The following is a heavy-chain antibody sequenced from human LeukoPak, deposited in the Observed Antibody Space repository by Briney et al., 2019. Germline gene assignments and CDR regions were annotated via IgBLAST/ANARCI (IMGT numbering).Heavy chain of an antibody. CDR2: INYSGNT. D-gene: IGHD6-13*01. V-gene: IGHV4-39*07. CDR1: GGSISSSSYY. J-gene: IGHJ4*02. CDR3: ARGIAAADIGF. Sequence: SETLSLTCTVSGGSISSSSYYWGWIRQPPGKGLEWIGSINYSGNTYYNPSLKSRVTISVDTSKNQFSLKLSSVTAADTAVYYCARGIAAADIGFWGQGTLVTVSS.